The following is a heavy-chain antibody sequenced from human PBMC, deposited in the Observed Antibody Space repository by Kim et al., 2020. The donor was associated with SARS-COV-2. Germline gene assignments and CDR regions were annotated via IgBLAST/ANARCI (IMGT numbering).Heavy chain of an antibody. J-gene: IGHJ6*02. Sequence: SETLSLTCAVNGGSLSGYYWSWIRQPPGKGLEWIGEINRSGSTNYKPSLKSRVTISVDTSKHQFSLKVSSVTAADTAVYYCARGPPNRSSWDQRGSKYYGLDVWGQGITVTVSS. V-gene: IGHV4-34*01. D-gene: IGHD6-13*01. CDR3: ARGPPNRSSWDQRGSKYYGLDV. CDR1: GGSLSGYY. CDR2: INRSGST.